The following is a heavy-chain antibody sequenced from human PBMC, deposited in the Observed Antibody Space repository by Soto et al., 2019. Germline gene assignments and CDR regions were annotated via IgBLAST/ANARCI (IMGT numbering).Heavy chain of an antibody. Sequence: GGSLRLSCAASGFTFSSYAMSWVRQAPGKGLEWVSAISGSGGSTYYADSVKGRFTISRDNSKNTLYLQMNSLRAEDTAVYYCAKQTIVGYCSGGSCYVDYWGQGTLVTVSS. D-gene: IGHD2-15*01. CDR3: AKQTIVGYCSGGSCYVDY. J-gene: IGHJ4*02. CDR1: GFTFSSYA. CDR2: ISGSGGST. V-gene: IGHV3-23*01.